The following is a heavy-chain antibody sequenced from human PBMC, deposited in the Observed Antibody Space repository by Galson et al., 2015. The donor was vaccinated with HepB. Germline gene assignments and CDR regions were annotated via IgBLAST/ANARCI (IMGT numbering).Heavy chain of an antibody. V-gene: IGHV1-18*01. CDR1: GYTFTNYG. D-gene: IGHD3-10*01. CDR3: ARDVGLLWFGELLYSPYDS. J-gene: IGHJ4*02. CDR2: ISPYNGVT. Sequence: CKASGYTFTNYGLSWVRQAPGQGLQWMGWISPYNGVTIYAQTFQDRVTMTTDTSTTTVYMELRSLRSDDTAMYYCARDVGLLWFGELLYSPYDSWGQGTLVTVSS.